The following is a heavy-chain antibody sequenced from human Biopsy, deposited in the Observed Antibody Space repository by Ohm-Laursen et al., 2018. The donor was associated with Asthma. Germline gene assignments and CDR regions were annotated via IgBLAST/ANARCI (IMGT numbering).Heavy chain of an antibody. D-gene: IGHD3-9*01. V-gene: IGHV1-3*01. Sequence: SVKVSCKASGYTFIHFAIHWVRQAPGQRLEWMGWINAGDGNTKYSQKFQGRVTITRDISASTAYMDLRSLRSEDTAMYYCARTYYDFLTGQVNDAFALWGQGTMVTVSS. CDR2: INAGDGNT. CDR1: GYTFIHFA. J-gene: IGHJ3*01. CDR3: ARTYYDFLTGQVNDAFAL.